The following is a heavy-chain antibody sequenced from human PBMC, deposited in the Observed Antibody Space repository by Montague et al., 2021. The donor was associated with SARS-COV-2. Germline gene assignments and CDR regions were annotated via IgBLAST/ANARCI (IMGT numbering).Heavy chain of an antibody. V-gene: IGHV3-23*03. D-gene: IGHD6-13*01. Sequence: SLRLSCAASGFTFSGYAMSWVRQAPGKGLEWVSVIHNGDGNTYYGDSVKGRFTISRDNSKNTLYLQMNSLRAEDTAVYYCAKAYSSSWWNWFDPWGQGTLVTVSS. CDR2: IHNGDGNT. CDR1: GFTFSGYA. CDR3: AKAYSSSWWNWFDP. J-gene: IGHJ5*02.